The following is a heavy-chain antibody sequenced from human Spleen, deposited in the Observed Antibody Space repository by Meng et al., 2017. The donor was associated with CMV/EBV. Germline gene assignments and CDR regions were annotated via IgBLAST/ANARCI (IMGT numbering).Heavy chain of an antibody. D-gene: IGHD2/OR15-2a*01. CDR3: AREVSTLVLRWFDP. J-gene: IGHJ5*02. Sequence: GESLKISCAASGFTFDDYAMHWVRQAPGKGLEWVASIKGDGTEKHYVGSVKGRFTISRDNAKKSVHLQMNSPRAEDTAVYYCAREVSTLVLRWFDPWGQGTLVTVSS. CDR1: GFTFDDYA. CDR2: IKGDGTEK. V-gene: IGHV3-7*01.